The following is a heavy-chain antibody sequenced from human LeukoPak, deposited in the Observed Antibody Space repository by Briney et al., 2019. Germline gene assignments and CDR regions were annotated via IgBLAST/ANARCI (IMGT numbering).Heavy chain of an antibody. V-gene: IGHV1-18*01. CDR2: ISAYNGNT. Sequence: ASVKVSCKASGHTFTSYGISWVRQAPGQGLEWMGWISAYNGNTNYAQKLQGRVTMTTDTSTSTAYMELSSLRSEDTAVYYCARCSLRYNWNDHYYYMDVWGKGTTVTVSS. D-gene: IGHD1-1*01. CDR3: ARCSLRYNWNDHYYYMDV. CDR1: GHTFTSYG. J-gene: IGHJ6*03.